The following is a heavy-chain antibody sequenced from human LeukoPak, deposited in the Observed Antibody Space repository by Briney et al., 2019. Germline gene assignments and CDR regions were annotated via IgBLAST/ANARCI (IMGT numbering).Heavy chain of an antibody. D-gene: IGHD6-6*01. V-gene: IGHV5-10-1*01. J-gene: IGHJ4*02. Sequence: GESLKISCKGSGYSFTTYWISWVRQMPGKGLEWMGRIDPSDSYTNYSPSFQGHVTIPVDKSISTAYLQWSSLKATDTAMYYCASGLSRARHFDYWAREPWSPSPQ. CDR1: GYSFTTYW. CDR2: IDPSDSYT. CDR3: ASGLSRARHFDY.